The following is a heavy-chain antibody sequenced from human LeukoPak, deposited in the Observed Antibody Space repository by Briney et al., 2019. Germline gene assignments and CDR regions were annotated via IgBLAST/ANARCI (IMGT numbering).Heavy chain of an antibody. CDR1: GFTFSSYE. V-gene: IGHV3-30*14. Sequence: GGSLRLSCAASGFTFSSYEMNWVRRAPGQGLEGVAVISYEGNNKYYADSVKGRFTIPRDNSKNTLYLQMNSLRAEDTAVYYCARRAGAYSHPYDYWGQGTLVTVSS. J-gene: IGHJ4*02. D-gene: IGHD4/OR15-4a*01. CDR3: ARRAGAYSHPYDY. CDR2: ISYEGNNK.